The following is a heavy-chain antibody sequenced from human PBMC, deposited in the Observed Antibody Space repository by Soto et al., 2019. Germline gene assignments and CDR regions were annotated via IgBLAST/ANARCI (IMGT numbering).Heavy chain of an antibody. D-gene: IGHD4-17*01. J-gene: IGHJ4*02. CDR2: INHSGST. CDR1: GGSFSGYY. CDR3: AREGGYGLY. Sequence: PSETLSLTCAVYGGSFSGYYWSWIRQPPGKGLEWIGEINHSGSTNYNPSLKSRVTISVDTSKNQFSLKLSSVTAADTAVYYCAREGGYGLYWGQGTLVTVSS. V-gene: IGHV4-34*01.